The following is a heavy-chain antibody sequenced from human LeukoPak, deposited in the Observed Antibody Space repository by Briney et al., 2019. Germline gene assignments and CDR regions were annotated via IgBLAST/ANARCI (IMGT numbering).Heavy chain of an antibody. D-gene: IGHD4-17*01. Sequence: PGGSLRLSCAACGFTSDDYAMHWVRQAPGKGLEWVSGFGWSDGGIGYADSVKGRFTISGDNSKNTLYLQMNSLRAEDTAVYHCAKVGNDYGDYYFDYWGQGTLVTVSS. J-gene: IGHJ4*02. CDR1: GFTSDDYA. CDR3: AKVGNDYGDYYFDY. V-gene: IGHV3-9*02. CDR2: FGWSDGGI.